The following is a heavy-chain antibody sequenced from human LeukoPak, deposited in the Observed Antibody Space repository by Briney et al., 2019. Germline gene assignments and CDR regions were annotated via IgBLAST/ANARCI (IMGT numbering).Heavy chain of an antibody. Sequence: ASVKVSCKASGYTFTGYYMHWVRQAPGQGLEWMGWINPNSGGTNYAQKFQGRVTMTRDMSTSTVYMELSSLRSEDTAVYYCARGVVRWLQWDDFDYWGQGTLVTVSS. CDR2: INPNSGGT. V-gene: IGHV1-2*02. CDR3: ARGVVRWLQWDDFDY. D-gene: IGHD5-24*01. J-gene: IGHJ4*02. CDR1: GYTFTGYY.